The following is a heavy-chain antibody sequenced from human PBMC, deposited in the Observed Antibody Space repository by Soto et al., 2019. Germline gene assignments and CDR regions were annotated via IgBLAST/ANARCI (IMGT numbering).Heavy chain of an antibody. D-gene: IGHD3-9*01. V-gene: IGHV3-21*01. CDR3: ARDQRAIFAANNSFDS. J-gene: IGHJ5*01. CDR2: ISSRRSYI. Sequence: GGSLRLSCAAWGFTFSRYSMIGVRQALGMGLEWVSSISSRRSYIYYADSVKGRFTISRDHANNSLSLQLNTLRAEATAVDCGARDQRAIFAANNSFDSWGQGTLVTVSS. CDR1: GFTFSRYS.